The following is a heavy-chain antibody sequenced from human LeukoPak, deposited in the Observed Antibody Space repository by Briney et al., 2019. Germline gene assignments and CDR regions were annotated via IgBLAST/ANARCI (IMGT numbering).Heavy chain of an antibody. J-gene: IGHJ4*02. V-gene: IGHV3-7*01. CDR1: GFSMSGYW. CDR2: IKQDGSER. CDR3: ARVFGAYDSIDC. Sequence: PRGSLRLSCAASGFSMSGYWMSWVRQAPGKGLEWVANIKQDGSERHYADSVKGRFTISRDNAQNSLYLQMNSLRAEETAVYYCARVFGAYDSIDCWGQGTLVTVS. D-gene: IGHD5-12*01.